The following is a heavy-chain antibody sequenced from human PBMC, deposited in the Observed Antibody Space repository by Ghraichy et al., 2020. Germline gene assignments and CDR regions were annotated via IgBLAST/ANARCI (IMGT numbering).Heavy chain of an antibody. D-gene: IGHD4-23*01. CDR3: ASEGPTTVVTPYGDWFDP. J-gene: IGHJ5*02. CDR2: IYHSGST. V-gene: IGHV4-38-2*02. CDR1: GYSISSGYY. Sequence: GSLRLSCTVSGYSISSGYYWGWIRQPPGKGLEWIGSIYHSGSTYYNPSLKSRVTISVDTSKNQFSLKLSSVTAADTAVYYCASEGPTTVVTPYGDWFDPWGQGTLVTVSS.